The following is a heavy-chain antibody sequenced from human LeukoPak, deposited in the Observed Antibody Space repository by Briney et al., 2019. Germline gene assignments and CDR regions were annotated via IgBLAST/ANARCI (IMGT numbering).Heavy chain of an antibody. CDR3: ARTSNYGYVDY. CDR1: GFTFSSYG. CDR2: ISYDGSNK. V-gene: IGHV3-30*03. J-gene: IGHJ4*02. Sequence: PGRSLRLSCAASGFTFSSYGMHWVRQAPGKGLEWVAVISYDGSNKYYADSVKGRFTISRDNSKNTLYLRMNSLRAEDTAVYYCARTSNYGYVDYWGQGTLVTVSS. D-gene: IGHD5-18*01.